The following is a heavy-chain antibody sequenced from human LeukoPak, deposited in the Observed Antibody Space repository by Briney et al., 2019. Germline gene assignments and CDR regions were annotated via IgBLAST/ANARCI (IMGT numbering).Heavy chain of an antibody. CDR1: GYTFASYG. J-gene: IGHJ4*02. CDR3: ARESPLNDFWSGYYHNFDY. Sequence: ASVKVSCKASGYTFASYGISWVRQAPGQGLEWMGWISAYNGNTNYAQTLQGRVTMTTDTSTSTAYMELRSLRSDDTTVYYCARESPLNDFWSGYYHNFDYWGQGTLVTVSS. CDR2: ISAYNGNT. V-gene: IGHV1-18*01. D-gene: IGHD3-3*01.